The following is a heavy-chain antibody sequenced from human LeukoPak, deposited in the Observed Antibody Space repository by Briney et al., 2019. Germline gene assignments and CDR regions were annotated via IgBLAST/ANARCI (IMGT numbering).Heavy chain of an antibody. V-gene: IGHV4-61*02. CDR1: GGSISSGSYY. Sequence: SETLSLTCTVSGGSISSGSYYWSWIRQPAGKGLEWIGRMYTIGSTNYDPSLKSRVTISVDTSKNQFSLKLSSVTAADTAVYYCARVLKPSLLYNWNDDGGDYFDYWGQGTLVTVSS. D-gene: IGHD1-1*01. CDR2: MYTIGST. CDR3: ARVLKPSLLYNWNDDGGDYFDY. J-gene: IGHJ4*02.